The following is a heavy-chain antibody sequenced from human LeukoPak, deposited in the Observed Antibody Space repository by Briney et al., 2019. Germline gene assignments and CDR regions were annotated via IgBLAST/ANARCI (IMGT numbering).Heavy chain of an antibody. V-gene: IGHV3-23*01. CDR3: AVGSYLGRNFDY. J-gene: IGHJ4*02. D-gene: IGHD1-26*01. CDR2: ISGSGGST. Sequence: PGGSLRLSCAAYGFTFSTHSMNWVRRAPGKGLEWVSAISGSGGSTYYADSVKGRFTISRDNSKNTLYLQMNSLRAEDTAVYYSAVGSYLGRNFDYWGQGTLVTVSS. CDR1: GFTFSTHS.